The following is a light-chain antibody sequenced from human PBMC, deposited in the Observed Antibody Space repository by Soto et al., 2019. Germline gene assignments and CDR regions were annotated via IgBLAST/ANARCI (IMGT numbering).Light chain of an antibody. CDR1: TSDVGGYDY. J-gene: IGLJ1*01. CDR2: DVN. CDR3: CSYAGSHTYV. Sequence: QSALTQPRSVSGSPGQSLTISCTGTTSDVGGYDYVSWYQQHPGKAPKLMIYDVNKRPSGVPDRFSGSKSGSTASLTISGLQAEDEADYFCCSYAGSHTYVFGTGTKVTVL. V-gene: IGLV2-11*01.